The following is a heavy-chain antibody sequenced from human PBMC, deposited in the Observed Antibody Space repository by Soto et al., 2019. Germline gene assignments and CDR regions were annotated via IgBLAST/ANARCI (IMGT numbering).Heavy chain of an antibody. J-gene: IGHJ6*02. Sequence: SETLSLTCAVYGGSFSGYYWSWIRQPPGKGLEWIGEINHSGSTNYNPSLKSRVTISVDTSKNQFSLKLSSVTAADTAVYYCARGYSYGYDYYYYGMDVWGQGTTVTVSS. CDR3: ARGYSYGYDYYYYGMDV. D-gene: IGHD5-18*01. CDR2: INHSGST. V-gene: IGHV4-34*01. CDR1: GGSFSGYY.